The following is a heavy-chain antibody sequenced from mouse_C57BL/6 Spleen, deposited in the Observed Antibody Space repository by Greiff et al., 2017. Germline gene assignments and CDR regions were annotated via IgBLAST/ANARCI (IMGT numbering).Heavy chain of an antibody. J-gene: IGHJ2*01. D-gene: IGHD1-1*01. V-gene: IGHV1-64*01. CDR2: IHPNSGST. CDR1: GYTFTSYW. CDR3: ARGYYAPY. Sequence: VKLMESGAELVKPGASVKLSCKASGYTFTSYWMHWVKQRPGQGLEWIGMIHPNSGSTNYNEKFKSKATLTVDKSSSTAYMQLSSLTSEDSAVYYCARGYYAPYWGQGTTLTVSS.